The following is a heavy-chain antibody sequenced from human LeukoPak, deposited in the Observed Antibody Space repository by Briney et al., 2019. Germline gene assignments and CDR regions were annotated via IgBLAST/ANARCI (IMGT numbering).Heavy chain of an antibody. CDR2: IYHSGST. D-gene: IGHD1-7*01. V-gene: IGHV4-30-4*07. Sequence: PSETLSLTCAVSGGSISSGGYSWSWIRQPPGKGLEWIGYIYHSGSTYYNPSLKSRVTISVDTSKNQFSLKLSSVTAADTAVYYCARARTRTYRWYYYVDVWGKGTTVTVSS. CDR1: GGSISSGGYS. CDR3: ARARTRTYRWYYYVDV. J-gene: IGHJ6*03.